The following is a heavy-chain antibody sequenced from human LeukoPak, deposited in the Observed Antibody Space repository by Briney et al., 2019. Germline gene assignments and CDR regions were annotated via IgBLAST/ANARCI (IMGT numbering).Heavy chain of an antibody. D-gene: IGHD3-22*01. V-gene: IGHV3-30*02. Sequence: GGSLRLSCAASGFTSRTYGIHWVRQAPGKGLEWGSFIRGDGSSTYYADSVKGRFTISRDSSRNTVYLQMNSLRAEDTAVYYCVKEEVVLFVTFDKWGQGTMVTVSS. CDR3: VKEEVVLFVTFDK. CDR1: GFTSRTYG. CDR2: IRGDGSST. J-gene: IGHJ3*02.